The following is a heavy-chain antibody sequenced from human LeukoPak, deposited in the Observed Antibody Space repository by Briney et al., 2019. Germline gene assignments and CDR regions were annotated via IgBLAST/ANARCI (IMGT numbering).Heavy chain of an antibody. CDR3: AKQLGYCSDGSCYFPY. D-gene: IGHD2-15*01. J-gene: IGHJ4*02. V-gene: IGHV3-23*01. CDR2: ISNNGGYT. CDR1: GFTFSGSA. Sequence: GGSLRLSCAASGFTFSGSAMSWVRRAPGKGLEWVSAISNNGGYTYYADSVQGRFTISRDNSKSTLCLQMNSLRAEDTAVYYCAKQLGYCSDGSCYFPYWGQGTLVTVSS.